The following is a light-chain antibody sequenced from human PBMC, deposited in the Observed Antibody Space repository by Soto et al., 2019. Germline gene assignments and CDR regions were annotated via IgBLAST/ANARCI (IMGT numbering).Light chain of an antibody. CDR3: MQGTHWPPIT. J-gene: IGKJ5*01. V-gene: IGKV2-30*01. CDR2: KVS. CDR1: QSLGYSDGNIH. Sequence: VVLTQSPLSLPVTLGQPASISCRSTQSLGYSDGNIHLNRFQQRPGQSPRRLIYKVSNRDSGVPDRFSGSGSGTDFTLKISRVEAEDVGFYYCMQGTHWPPITFGQGTRLEIK.